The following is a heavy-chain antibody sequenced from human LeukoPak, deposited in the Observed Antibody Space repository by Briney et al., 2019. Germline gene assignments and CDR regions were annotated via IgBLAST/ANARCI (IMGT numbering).Heavy chain of an antibody. CDR2: IYWYDDK. J-gene: IGHJ4*02. V-gene: IGHV2-5*01. Sequence: SGPTLVKPTQTLTLTCTFSGFSLTASGVGVGWIRQPPGKALEWLALIYWYDDKRYSPSLKSRLTITKDTSKNQVVLTMTDMDPVDTATYYCAHHGLTYYFDYWGQGTLVTVSS. CDR1: GFSLTASGVG. D-gene: IGHD3-9*01. CDR3: AHHGLTYYFDY.